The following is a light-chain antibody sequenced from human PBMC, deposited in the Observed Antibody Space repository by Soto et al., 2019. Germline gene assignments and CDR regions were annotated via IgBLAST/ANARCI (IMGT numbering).Light chain of an antibody. CDR1: QSISSW. CDR3: QQYNSYSGT. V-gene: IGKV1-5*03. Sequence: DLQMTQSPSTLSASVGERVSITCRASQSISSWLAWYQPKPGKAPKLLIYKASSLESGVPSRFSGSGSGTEFTLTISSLQPDDFATYYCQQYNSYSGTCGQGTKVDI. CDR2: KAS. J-gene: IGKJ1*01.